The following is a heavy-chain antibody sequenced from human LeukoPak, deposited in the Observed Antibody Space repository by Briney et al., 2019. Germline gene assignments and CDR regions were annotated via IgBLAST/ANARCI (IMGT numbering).Heavy chain of an antibody. J-gene: IGHJ5*02. D-gene: IGHD3-10*01. CDR2: ISWNSGSI. Sequence: PGRSLRLSCAASGFTFDDYAMHWVRQAPGKGLEWVSGISWNSGSIGYADSVKGRFTISRDNAKNSLYLQMNSLRAEDTALYYCAKDSKVRGVIKYNWFDPWGQGNLVTVSS. V-gene: IGHV3-9*01. CDR1: GFTFDDYA. CDR3: AKDSKVRGVIKYNWFDP.